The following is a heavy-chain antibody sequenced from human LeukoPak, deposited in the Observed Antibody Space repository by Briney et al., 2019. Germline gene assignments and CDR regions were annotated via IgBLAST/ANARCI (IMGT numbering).Heavy chain of an antibody. CDR2: IYPGDSDT. Sequence: GESLKISGKGSGYSFTNYWIGWVRRMPGKGLEWMGIIYPGDSDTRYSPSFQGQVTISADKSISTAYLQWSSLKASDTATYYCARPRRDGYNYGVFDSWGQGTLVTVSS. CDR3: ARPRRDGYNYGVFDS. CDR1: GYSFTNYW. D-gene: IGHD5-24*01. J-gene: IGHJ4*02. V-gene: IGHV5-51*01.